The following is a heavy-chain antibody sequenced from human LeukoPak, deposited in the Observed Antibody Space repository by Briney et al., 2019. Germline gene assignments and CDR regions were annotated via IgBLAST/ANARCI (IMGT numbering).Heavy chain of an antibody. Sequence: GGSLRLSCAASGFTFSSYAMSWVRQAPGKGLEWVSAISGSGGSTYYADSVKGRFTISRDNSKRMVYLQMNNLRAEDTAVYFCAKDRVVRGIMGAFDPWGQGTLVTVSS. CDR3: AKDRVVRGIMGAFDP. J-gene: IGHJ5*02. D-gene: IGHD3-10*01. V-gene: IGHV3-23*01. CDR1: GFTFSSYA. CDR2: ISGSGGST.